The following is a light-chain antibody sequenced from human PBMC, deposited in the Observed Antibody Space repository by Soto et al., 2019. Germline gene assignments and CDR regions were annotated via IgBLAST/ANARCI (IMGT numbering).Light chain of an antibody. V-gene: IGKV1-5*03. CDR2: RAS. Sequence: DIQMTQSPSTLSASLGDRVTITCRASRAISDWLAWYQQRPGKAPKLLIYRASRLESGVTSRFSGSGSGTEFTLTISGLQPDDFATYYCQQYNTFSFTFGQGTKLEI. J-gene: IGKJ2*01. CDR3: QQYNTFSFT. CDR1: RAISDW.